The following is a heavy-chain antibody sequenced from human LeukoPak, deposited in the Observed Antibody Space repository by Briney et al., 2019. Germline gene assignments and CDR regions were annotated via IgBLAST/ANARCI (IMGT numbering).Heavy chain of an antibody. V-gene: IGHV3-20*04. CDR3: ARVARDDDYVWGSYRTYYFDY. Sequence: PGGSLRLSCAASGFTFNDYGMSWVRQAPGKGLERVSGINWNGGRTGYADSMKGRFIISRDNAKNSLYLQVNSLRAEDTALYYCARVARDDDYVWGSYRTYYFDYWGQGTLVTVSS. J-gene: IGHJ4*02. D-gene: IGHD3-16*02. CDR1: GFTFNDYG. CDR2: INWNGGRT.